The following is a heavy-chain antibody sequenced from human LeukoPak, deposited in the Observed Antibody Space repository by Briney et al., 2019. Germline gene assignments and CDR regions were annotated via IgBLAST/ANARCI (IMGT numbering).Heavy chain of an antibody. V-gene: IGHV4-34*01. D-gene: IGHD6-13*01. CDR2: INHSGST. CDR3: VRMAAAGNGY. CDR1: GGSFSGYY. Sequence: SETLSLTCAVYGGSFSGYYWSWIRQPPGKGLEWIGEINHSGSTNYNLSLKSRVTISVDTSKNQFSLKLSSVTAADTAVYYCVRMAAAGNGYWGQGTLVTVSS. J-gene: IGHJ4*02.